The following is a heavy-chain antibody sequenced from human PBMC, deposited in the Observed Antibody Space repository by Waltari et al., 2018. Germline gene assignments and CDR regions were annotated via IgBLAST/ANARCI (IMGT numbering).Heavy chain of an antibody. CDR1: GFTCSSYG. CDR3: ATPYCGGDCYSGPMDV. CDR2: IRYDGSNK. V-gene: IGHV3-30*02. D-gene: IGHD2-21*01. Sequence: QVQLVESGGGVVQPGGSLRLSCAASGFTCSSYGMHWVREAAGKGLEWVAFIRYDGSNKYYADSVKGRFTISRDNSKNTLYLQMNSLRAEDTAVYYCATPYCGGDCYSGPMDVWGKGTTVTISS. J-gene: IGHJ6*03.